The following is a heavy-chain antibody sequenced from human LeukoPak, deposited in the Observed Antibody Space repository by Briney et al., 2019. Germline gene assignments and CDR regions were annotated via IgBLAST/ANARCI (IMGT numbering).Heavy chain of an antibody. CDR1: GFTFSSYA. V-gene: IGHV3-30-3*01. Sequence: PGGSLRLSCAASGFTFSSYAMHWVRQAPGKGLEWVAVISYDGSNKYYADSVKGRFTISRDNSKNTLYLQMNSLRAEDTAVYYCAREAGITMIVVAPDYWGQGTLVTVSS. CDR3: AREAGITMIVVAPDY. D-gene: IGHD3-22*01. CDR2: ISYDGSNK. J-gene: IGHJ4*02.